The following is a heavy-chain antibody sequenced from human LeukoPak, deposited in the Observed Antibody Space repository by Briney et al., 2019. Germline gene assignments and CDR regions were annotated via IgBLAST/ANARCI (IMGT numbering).Heavy chain of an antibody. V-gene: IGHV1-69*04. CDR3: ARDQSGSSYYYYGMDV. CDR1: GGTFSSYA. Sequence: SVKVSCKASGGTFSSYAISWVRQAPGQGLQEMGRIIPIFGIANYAQKFQGRVTITADKSTSTAYMELSSLRSEDTAVYYCARDQSGSSYYYYGMDVWGQGTTVTVSS. J-gene: IGHJ6*02. D-gene: IGHD1-26*01. CDR2: IIPIFGIA.